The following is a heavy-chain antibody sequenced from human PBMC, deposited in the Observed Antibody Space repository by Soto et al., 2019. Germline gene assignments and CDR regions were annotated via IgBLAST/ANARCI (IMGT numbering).Heavy chain of an antibody. CDR1: GFTFSDYY. J-gene: IGHJ4*02. CDR2: ISSSGSTI. V-gene: IGHV3-11*01. D-gene: IGHD6-19*01. Sequence: GGSLRLSCAASGFTFSDYYMSWIRQAPGKGLEWVSYISSSGSTIYYADSVKGRFTISRDNAKNSLYLQMNSLGAEDTAVYYCARVNSGWLTFFDYWGQGTLVTVSS. CDR3: ARVNSGWLTFFDY.